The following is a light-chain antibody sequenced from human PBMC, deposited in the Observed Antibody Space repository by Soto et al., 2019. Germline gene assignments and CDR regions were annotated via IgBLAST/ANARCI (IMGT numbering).Light chain of an antibody. J-gene: IGLJ3*02. CDR2: RNN. CDR3: AAWDDSLDGGV. CDR1: SSNIGSNS. Sequence: QSALTQPPSASGTPGQRVTISCSGSSSNIGSNSVNWYRQLPGTAPKLLIYRNNQRPSGVPDRVSGSKSGTSASLAISGLQSEDEADYYCAAWDDSLDGGVFGGGTKLTVL. V-gene: IGLV1-44*01.